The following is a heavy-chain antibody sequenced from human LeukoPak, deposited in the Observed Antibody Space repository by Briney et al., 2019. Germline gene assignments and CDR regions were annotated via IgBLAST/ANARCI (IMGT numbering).Heavy chain of an antibody. Sequence: PSETLSLTCTVSGGSISSSSYYWGWIRQPPGKGLEWIGSIYYSGSTYYNPSLKSRVTISVDTSKNQFSLKLSSVTAADTAVYYCATLQYGSGSYFSYFYPPSFDYWGQGTLVTVSS. D-gene: IGHD3-10*01. CDR1: GGSISSSSYY. CDR2: IYYSGST. J-gene: IGHJ4*02. V-gene: IGHV4-39*01. CDR3: ATLQYGSGSYFSYFYPPSFDY.